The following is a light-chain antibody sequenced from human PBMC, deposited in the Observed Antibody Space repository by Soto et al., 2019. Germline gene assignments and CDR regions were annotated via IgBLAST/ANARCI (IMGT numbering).Light chain of an antibody. V-gene: IGKV1-27*01. CDR1: QGIRNF. J-gene: IGKJ3*01. CDR3: QKYSSVPV. CDR2: AAS. Sequence: DIQMTQSPTSLSASVGDRVTITCRARQGIRNFVAWYQQKPGKPPKLLIYAASTLQSGVPSRFSGSGSGTDFTLTINGLQPEDVATYACQKYSSVPVFGPGTKVEI.